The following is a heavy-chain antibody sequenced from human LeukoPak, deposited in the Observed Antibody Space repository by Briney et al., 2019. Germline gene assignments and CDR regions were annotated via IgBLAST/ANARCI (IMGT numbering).Heavy chain of an antibody. CDR3: EKQKGVSWYSEEDY. CDR1: GFTFSSYA. V-gene: IGHV3-23*01. Sequence: GGSLRLSCAASGFTFSSYAISWVRQAPGKGVEWVSGISGSTGSTYYVDSVKGRFTISRDNSENTLYLQMNSLRAEHTAVYYCEKQKGVSWYSEEDYWGQGTLVTVSS. D-gene: IGHD2-15*01. J-gene: IGHJ4*02. CDR2: ISGSTGST.